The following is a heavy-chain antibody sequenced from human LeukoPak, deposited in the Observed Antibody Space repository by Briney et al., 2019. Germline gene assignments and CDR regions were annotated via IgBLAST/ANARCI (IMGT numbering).Heavy chain of an antibody. CDR2: ISYDGSNK. CDR1: GFTFSSYG. D-gene: IGHD4-17*01. CDR3: AKDTRPDYGDYVFDY. V-gene: IGHV3-30*18. Sequence: GGSLRLSCAASGFTFSSYGTHWVRQAPGKGLEWVAVISYDGSNKYYADSVKGRFTISRDNSKNTLYLQMNSLRAEDTAVYYCAKDTRPDYGDYVFDYWGQGTLVTVSS. J-gene: IGHJ4*02.